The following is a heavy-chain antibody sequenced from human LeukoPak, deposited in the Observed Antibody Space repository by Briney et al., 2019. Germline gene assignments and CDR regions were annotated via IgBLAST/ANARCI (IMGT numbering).Heavy chain of an antibody. J-gene: IGHJ3*01. CDR2: INNVRSHI. D-gene: IGHD2/OR15-2a*01. CDR3: TRDRFYAMDA. V-gene: IGHV3-21*01. CDR1: GFTFSSSA. Sequence: GGSLRLSCAASGFTFSSSAMNWVRQAPGKGLEWVSSINNVRSHIYYADSVKGRFTISRDSAKNTLYLQMNSLRAEDTAVYYCTRDRFYAMDAWGQGTMVTVSS.